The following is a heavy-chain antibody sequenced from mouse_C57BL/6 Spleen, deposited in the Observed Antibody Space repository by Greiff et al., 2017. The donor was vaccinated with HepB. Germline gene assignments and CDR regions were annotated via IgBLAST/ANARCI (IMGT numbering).Heavy chain of an antibody. D-gene: IGHD1-1*01. Sequence: QVHVKQSGAELARPGASVKLSCKASGYTFTSYGISWVKQRTGQGLEWIGEIYPRSGNTYYNEKFKGKATLTADKSSSTAYMELRSLTSEDSAVYVCARDGSEYFDVWGTGTTVTVSS. J-gene: IGHJ1*03. CDR1: GYTFTSYG. V-gene: IGHV1-81*01. CDR3: ARDGSEYFDV. CDR2: IYPRSGNT.